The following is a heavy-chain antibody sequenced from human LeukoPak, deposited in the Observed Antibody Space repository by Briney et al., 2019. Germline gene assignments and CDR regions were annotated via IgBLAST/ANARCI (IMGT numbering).Heavy chain of an antibody. CDR3: ARGMLWELPSPFDY. Sequence: GASVKVSCKASGYTFTSYGISWVRQAPGQGLEWMGWISAYNGNTNYAQKLQGRVTMTTDTSTSTAYMELSRLRSDDTAVYYCARGMLWELPSPFDYWGQGTLVTVSS. J-gene: IGHJ4*02. CDR1: GYTFTSYG. V-gene: IGHV1-18*01. CDR2: ISAYNGNT. D-gene: IGHD1-26*01.